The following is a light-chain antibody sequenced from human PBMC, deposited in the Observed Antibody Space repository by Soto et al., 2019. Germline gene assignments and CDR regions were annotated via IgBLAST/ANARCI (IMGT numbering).Light chain of an antibody. CDR2: EVS. CDR1: SSDVGAYNY. Sequence: QSALTQPASVSGSPGQSITISCTGTSSDVGAYNYVSWYQQHPGKAPKLMIYEVSNRHSGVSNRFSGSKSANTASLTISGLQAGDEADYYCSSYTSSSTWLFGGGTKLTVL. V-gene: IGLV2-14*03. CDR3: SSYTSSSTWL. J-gene: IGLJ3*02.